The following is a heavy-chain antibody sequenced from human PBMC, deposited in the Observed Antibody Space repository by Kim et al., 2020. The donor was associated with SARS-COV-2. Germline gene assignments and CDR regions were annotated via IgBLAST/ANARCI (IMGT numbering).Heavy chain of an antibody. Sequence: PSLKSRVTISVDTSKNQFSLKLSSVTAADTAVYYCARSENYGSGTDYMDVWGKGTTVTVSS. V-gene: IGHV4-34*01. D-gene: IGHD3-10*01. CDR3: ARSENYGSGTDYMDV. J-gene: IGHJ6*03.